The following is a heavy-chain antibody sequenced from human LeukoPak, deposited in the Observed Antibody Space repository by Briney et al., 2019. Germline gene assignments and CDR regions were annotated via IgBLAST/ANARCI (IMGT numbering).Heavy chain of an antibody. D-gene: IGHD1-26*01. CDR1: GYTFTGYY. Sequence: GASVKVSCKASGYTFTGYYMHWVRQAPGQGLEWMGWINPNSGGTNYAQKFQGRVTMTRDTSISTGYMEMSRLRSDDTAVYHCARDGVKSGSYYSEDAFDIWGQGTMVTVSS. CDR3: ARDGVKSGSYYSEDAFDI. J-gene: IGHJ3*02. CDR2: INPNSGGT. V-gene: IGHV1-2*02.